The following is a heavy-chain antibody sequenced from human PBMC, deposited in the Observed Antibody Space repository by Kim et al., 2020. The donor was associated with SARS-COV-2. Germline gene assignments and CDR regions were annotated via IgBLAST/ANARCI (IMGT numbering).Heavy chain of an antibody. Sequence: GGSLRLSCAASGFTFGDYAMHWVRQAPGKGLEWVSGISWNSGSIGYADSVKGRFTISRDNAKNSLYLQMNSLRAEDTALYYCAKGLVQRPFDGPNDYWGQGTLVTVSS. CDR1: GFTFGDYA. CDR2: ISWNSGSI. J-gene: IGHJ4*02. V-gene: IGHV3-9*01. CDR3: AKGLVQRPFDGPNDY. D-gene: IGHD6-19*01.